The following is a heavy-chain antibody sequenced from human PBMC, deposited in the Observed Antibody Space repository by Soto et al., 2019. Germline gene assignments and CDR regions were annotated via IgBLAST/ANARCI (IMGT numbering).Heavy chain of an antibody. V-gene: IGHV5-10-1*01. Sequence: GESLKISCKGSGYSFAGYWITWVRQKPGKGLEWMGRIDPSDSQTYYSPSFRGHVTISVTKSITTVFLQWSSLRASDTAMYYCARQIYDSDTGPICQNCFDTWGQGTPVTVSS. CDR1: GYSFAGYW. CDR3: ARQIYDSDTGPICQNCFDT. D-gene: IGHD3-22*01. CDR2: IDPSDSQT. J-gene: IGHJ5*01.